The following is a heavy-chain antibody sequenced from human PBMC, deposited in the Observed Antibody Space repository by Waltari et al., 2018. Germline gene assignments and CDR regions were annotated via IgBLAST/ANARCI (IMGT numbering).Heavy chain of an antibody. V-gene: IGHV1-69*08. J-gene: IGHJ6*02. D-gene: IGHD5-12*01. CDR1: GGTFSSYA. Sequence: QVQLVQSGAEVKKPGSSVKVSCKASGGTFSSYAISWVRQAPGQGLEWSGSISPIFGTANYAQKFQGRVTITADKSTSTAYMELSSLRSEDTAVYYCASPVGATDYYGMDVWGQGTTVTVSS. CDR2: ISPIFGTA. CDR3: ASPVGATDYYGMDV.